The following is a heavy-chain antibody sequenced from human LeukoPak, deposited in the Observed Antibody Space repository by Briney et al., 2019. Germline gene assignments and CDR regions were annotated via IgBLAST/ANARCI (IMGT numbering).Heavy chain of an antibody. CDR3: ATAGPLYYYYYMDV. D-gene: IGHD6-19*01. V-gene: IGHV1-69-2*01. J-gene: IGHJ6*03. CDR2: VDPEDGET. Sequence: ASVKISXKVSGYTFTDYYMHWVQQAPGKGLEWMGLVDPEDGETIYAEKFQGRVTITADTSTDTAYMELSSLRSEDTAVYYCATAGPLYYYYYMDVWGKGTTVTVSS. CDR1: GYTFTDYY.